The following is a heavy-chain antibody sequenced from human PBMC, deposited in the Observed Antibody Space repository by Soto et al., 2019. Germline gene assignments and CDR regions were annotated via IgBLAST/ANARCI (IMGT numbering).Heavy chain of an antibody. V-gene: IGHV3-23*01. CDR2: LSVSGATT. Sequence: EVQLLESGGGLVQPGGSLRLSCAASGFTFSTYAMTWVRQAPGKGLKWVSALSVSGATTYHADSVKGRFTISRDNSEXXXXXXXXXXXXXXXXXXXXXXGXSGSQYYYYGMDVWGQGTTVTVSS. J-gene: IGHJ6*02. CDR3: XXGXSGSQYYYYGMDV. CDR1: GFTFSTYA. D-gene: IGHD1-26*01.